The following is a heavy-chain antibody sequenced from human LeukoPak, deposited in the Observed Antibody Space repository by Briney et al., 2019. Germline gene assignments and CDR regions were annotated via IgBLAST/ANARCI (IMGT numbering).Heavy chain of an antibody. J-gene: IGHJ4*02. Sequence: GSVKVSCKASGYKFTDDYMHWVRQAPGQGLEFMGWINPDSGFTNYAQKFKGRVTMTRDTSISTAYLEVRGLTSDDTAVYYCAPTAEAYTSWWKVWGQGTLVTVSS. CDR2: INPDSGFT. V-gene: IGHV1-2*02. CDR3: APTAEAYTSWWKV. D-gene: IGHD3-16*01. CDR1: GYKFTDDY.